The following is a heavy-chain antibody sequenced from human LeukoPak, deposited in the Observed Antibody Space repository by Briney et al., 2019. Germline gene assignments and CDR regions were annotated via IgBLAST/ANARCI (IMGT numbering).Heavy chain of an antibody. J-gene: IGHJ4*02. CDR1: GYTFTSYD. V-gene: IGHV1-8*01. CDR2: MNPNSGNT. CDR3: ARVDGYNVVY. Sequence: GASVKVSCKASGYTFTSYDINWVRQATGQGLEWMGWMNPNSGNTGYAQKFQGRVIMTRSTSISTAHTELSSLRSEDTAVYYCARVDGYNVVYWGQGTLVTVSS. D-gene: IGHD5-24*01.